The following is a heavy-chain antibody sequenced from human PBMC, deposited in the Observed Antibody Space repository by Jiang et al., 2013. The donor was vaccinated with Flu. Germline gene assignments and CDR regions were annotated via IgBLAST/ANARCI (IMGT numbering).Heavy chain of an antibody. V-gene: IGHV3-33*04. D-gene: IGHD2-21*02. CDR1: GFNFRSYG. J-gene: IGHJ4*02. CDR3: VRDPRPFCGGDCNQYLYYFEY. CDR2: LWYEGDNK. Sequence: QLVESGGGVVQPGRSLRLSCAASGFNFRSYGMHWVRQAPGKGLEWVAVLWYEGDNKYYADSVKGRLIISRDTSKRTLYLQLNSVRAEDTAVYYCVRDPRPFCGGDCNQYLYYFEYWGQGTLVTVSS.